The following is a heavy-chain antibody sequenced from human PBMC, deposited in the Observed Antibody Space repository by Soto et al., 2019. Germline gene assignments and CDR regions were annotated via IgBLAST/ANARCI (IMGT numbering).Heavy chain of an antibody. D-gene: IGHD3-22*01. CDR1: GGTFSTYT. CDR2: IIPIIGII. J-gene: IGHJ5*02. V-gene: IGHV1-69*08. Sequence: QVQLVQSGAEVKKPGSSVKVSCKASGGTFSTYTITRVRQAPGQGLEWMGRIIPIIGIINYAQKFQGRVTITADKFTGTAYMELTRLRSDDTAVYYCAGEPDSHYNDSHASSYPWGQGTLVTVSS. CDR3: AGEPDSHYNDSHASSYP.